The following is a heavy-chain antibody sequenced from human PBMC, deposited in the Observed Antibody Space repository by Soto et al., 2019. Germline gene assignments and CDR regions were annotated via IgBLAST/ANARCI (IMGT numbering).Heavy chain of an antibody. V-gene: IGHV3-23*01. CDR3: ATSFRYFDN. D-gene: IGHD3-9*01. Sequence: PGGSLRLSCAGSGFTPTTTPLSWVRQPPGKGLEGVTTISGTASRTYYVDSVKGRFFISRDNAKNTVTLQMNNLTLDNTAVYYCATSFRYFDNWGQGTRVTVSS. CDR1: GFTPTTTP. CDR2: ISGTASRT. J-gene: IGHJ4*02.